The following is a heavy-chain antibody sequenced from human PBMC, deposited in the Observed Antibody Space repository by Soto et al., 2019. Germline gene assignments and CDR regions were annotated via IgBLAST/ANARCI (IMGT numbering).Heavy chain of an antibody. CDR1: GFTFFNYA. D-gene: IGHD3-3*01. Sequence: GGSLRLSCAASGFTFFNYAMSWVRQSPGKGLEWVSGISVSSGITDYADSVKGRFTISRDNSKNTMYLQMKRLRAEEAAVYFCDKDSAYDFRQNPYSHYGMDVWGQGTTVTVSS. CDR3: DKDSAYDFRQNPYSHYGMDV. V-gene: IGHV3-23*01. CDR2: ISVSSGIT. J-gene: IGHJ6*02.